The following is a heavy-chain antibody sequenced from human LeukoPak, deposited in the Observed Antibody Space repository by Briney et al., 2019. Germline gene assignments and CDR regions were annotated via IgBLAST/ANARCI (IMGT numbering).Heavy chain of an antibody. CDR1: GYTFTSYG. J-gene: IGHJ4*02. V-gene: IGHV1-18*01. D-gene: IGHD3-22*01. CDR2: ISAYNGNT. CDR3: ARVPSRRYYYDSSGYYDLVY. Sequence: ASVKVSCKASGYTFTSYGISWVRQAPGQGLEWMGWISAYNGNTNYAQKLQGRGTITTDTSTSTAYMELRSLRSDDTAVYDCARVPSRRYYYDSSGYYDLVYWGQGTLVTVSS.